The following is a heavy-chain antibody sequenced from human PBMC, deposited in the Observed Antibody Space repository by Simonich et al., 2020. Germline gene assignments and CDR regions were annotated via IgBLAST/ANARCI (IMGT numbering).Heavy chain of an antibody. Sequence: QLQLVQSGAEVKKPGASVKVSCKASGYTFTGYSMHWVRQAPGQGLEGEGRTNPNSGATNKAQKFQDRLTMTRDTSISTAYMELSRLRSDDTAVYYCARELKGVPVGWGSQIDIWGQGTMVTVSS. J-gene: IGHJ3*02. CDR1: GYTFTGYS. CDR2: TNPNSGAT. CDR3: ARELKGVPVGWGSQIDI. V-gene: IGHV1-2*06. D-gene: IGHD6-19*01.